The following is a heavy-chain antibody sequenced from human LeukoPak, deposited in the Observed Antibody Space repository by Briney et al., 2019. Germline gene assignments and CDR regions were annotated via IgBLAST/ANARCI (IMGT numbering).Heavy chain of an antibody. CDR1: GGSFSGYY. J-gene: IGHJ4*02. D-gene: IGHD3-22*01. V-gene: IGHV4-34*01. CDR2: INHSGST. CDR3: ARGRPWYYYDSSGYWFDY. Sequence: SETLSLTCAVYGGSFSGYYWSWIRQPPGKGLEWIGEINHSGSTNYNPSLKSRVTISVGTSKNQFSLKLSSVTAADTAVYYCARGRPWYYYDSSGYWFDYWGQGTLVTVSS.